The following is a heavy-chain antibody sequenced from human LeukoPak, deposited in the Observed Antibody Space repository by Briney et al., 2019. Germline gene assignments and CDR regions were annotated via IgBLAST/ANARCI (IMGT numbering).Heavy chain of an antibody. J-gene: IGHJ4*02. CDR2: IYYSGST. Sequence: SETLSLTCTVAGCSISSYYWSWIRQPPGKGLEGIGYIYYSGSTNYNPSLKRRGTISVDTSKNKFSLKLSSVTAADTAVYYCARSSGSYPNPDYWGQGTLVTVSS. CDR1: GCSISSYY. V-gene: IGHV4-59*08. D-gene: IGHD1-26*01. CDR3: ARSSGSYPNPDY.